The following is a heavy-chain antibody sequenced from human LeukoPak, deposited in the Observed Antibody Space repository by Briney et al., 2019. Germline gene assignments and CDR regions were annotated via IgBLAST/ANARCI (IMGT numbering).Heavy chain of an antibody. CDR3: ARAFYDYVWGSYRYGGLDY. Sequence: GGSLRLSCAASGFIFSDYHMSWIRQAPGKGLEWISYSSNSGITAYYADSVKGRFTISRDNAKHSLYLQMSNLRAEDTAVYYCARAFYDYVWGSYRYGGLDYWGQGTLVTVSS. CDR2: SSNSGITA. V-gene: IGHV3-11*04. D-gene: IGHD3-16*02. CDR1: GFIFSDYH. J-gene: IGHJ4*02.